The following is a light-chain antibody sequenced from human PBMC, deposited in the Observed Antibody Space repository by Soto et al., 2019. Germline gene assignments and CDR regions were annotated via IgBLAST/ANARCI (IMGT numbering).Light chain of an antibody. CDR1: QTVSFY. J-gene: IGKJ3*01. Sequence: EIVLTQSPATLSLSPGERATLSCRASQTVSFYLAWYQQKPDQAPRLLIYDASKRATGTPARFSGSGSGTDFTLTISSLEPEDFAVYYCQQRSNWPPFTFGPGTKVDIK. V-gene: IGKV3-11*01. CDR2: DAS. CDR3: QQRSNWPPFT.